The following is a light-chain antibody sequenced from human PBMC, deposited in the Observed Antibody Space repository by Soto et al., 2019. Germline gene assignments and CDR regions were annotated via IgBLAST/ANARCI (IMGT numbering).Light chain of an antibody. V-gene: IGLV1-44*01. J-gene: IGLJ1*01. CDR3: AAWDDSLGAYV. Sequence: QSVLTQPLSASAPPGQRVAISCCGSNSNIGTNTVTWYQQLFNDTATTEIYTNNQRPSGVPQRFSGSKTGTSASLAIGGLQSEDGADYYCAAWDDSLGAYVFGTGTKVTVL. CDR1: NSNIGTNT. CDR2: TNN.